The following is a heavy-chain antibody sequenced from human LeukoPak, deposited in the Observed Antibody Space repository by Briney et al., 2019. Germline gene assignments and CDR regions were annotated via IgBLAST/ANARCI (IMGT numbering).Heavy chain of an antibody. V-gene: IGHV3-23*01. Sequence: PGGSLRLSCSASGFTFSSYAMSWVRPPPGKGREWVSSISGSGGSTYYAAPVKGRFTISRDNSKNTLYLQMNSLRAEDTAVYYCAKENIYGDLDYWGQGTLVTVSS. CDR1: GFTFSSYA. CDR2: ISGSGGST. J-gene: IGHJ4*02. D-gene: IGHD4-17*01. CDR3: AKENIYGDLDY.